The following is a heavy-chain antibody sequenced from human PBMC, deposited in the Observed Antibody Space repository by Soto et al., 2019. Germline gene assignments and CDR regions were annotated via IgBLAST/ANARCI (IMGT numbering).Heavy chain of an antibody. CDR3: ATFLPPYSGSYYFYFDY. D-gene: IGHD1-26*01. CDR1: GYTLTDIS. Sequence: ASVKLSCKVSGYTLTDISMHWVRQAPGKGLEWMGGFDPEDGETIYAQKFQGRVTMTEDTSTDTAYMELSSLRSEDTAVYYCATFLPPYSGSYYFYFDYWGQGTLVTVSS. V-gene: IGHV1-24*01. CDR2: FDPEDGET. J-gene: IGHJ4*02.